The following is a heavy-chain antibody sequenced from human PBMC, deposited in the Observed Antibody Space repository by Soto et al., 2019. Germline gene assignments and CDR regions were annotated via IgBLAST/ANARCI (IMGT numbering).Heavy chain of an antibody. CDR2: ISYDGSNK. D-gene: IGHD3-16*01. Sequence: QVQLVESGGGVVQPGRSLRLSCAASGFTFSSYGMHWVRQAPGKGLEWVAVISYDGSNKYYADSVKGRFTISRDNSKNTLYLQMNSMRAEDTAVYYCANPTGYVGDFDYWGQGTLVTVSS. J-gene: IGHJ4*02. V-gene: IGHV3-30*18. CDR3: ANPTGYVGDFDY. CDR1: GFTFSSYG.